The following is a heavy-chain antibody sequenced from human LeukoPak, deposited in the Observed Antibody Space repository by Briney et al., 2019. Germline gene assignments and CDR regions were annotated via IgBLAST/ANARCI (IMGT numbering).Heavy chain of an antibody. CDR3: ARGAFMCTNGVCYRGVYDY. CDR1: GYTFTSYY. Sequence: ASVKVTCKASGYTFTSYYMHWVRQAPGQGLEWMGIINPSGGSTSYAQKFQGRVTMTRDMSTSTVYMELSSLRSEDTAVYYCARGAFMCTNGVCYRGVYDYWGQGTLVTVSS. J-gene: IGHJ4*02. D-gene: IGHD2-8*01. CDR2: INPSGGST. V-gene: IGHV1-46*01.